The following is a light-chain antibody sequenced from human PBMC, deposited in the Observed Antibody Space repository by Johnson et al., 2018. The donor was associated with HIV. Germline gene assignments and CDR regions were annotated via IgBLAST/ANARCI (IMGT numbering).Light chain of an antibody. CDR2: DNN. CDR3: GTWDGSLSVYV. CDR1: SSNIGNNY. V-gene: IGLV1-51*01. J-gene: IGLJ1*01. Sequence: QSVLTQPPSVSAAPGQKVTISCSGSSSNIGNNYVSWYQQLPGTAPKLLIYDNNKRPSGIPDRFSGSKSGTSATLGITGLQTGDEAYYYCGTWDGSLSVYVFCPGTKVTVL.